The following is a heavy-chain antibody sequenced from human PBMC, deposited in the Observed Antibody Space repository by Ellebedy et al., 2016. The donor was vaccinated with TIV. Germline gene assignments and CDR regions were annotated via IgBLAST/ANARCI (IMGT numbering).Heavy chain of an antibody. CDR3: TRLNWSSSKWYYYGMDV. V-gene: IGHV3-49*03. J-gene: IGHJ6*02. D-gene: IGHD1-1*01. Sequence: GESLKISCTASGFTFGDYAMSWFRQAPGKGLEWVGFIRSKAYGGTTEYAASVKGRFTISRDDSKSIAYLQMNSLKTEDKAVYYCTRLNWSSSKWYYYGMDVWGQGTTVTVSS. CDR2: IRSKAYGGTT. CDR1: GFTFGDYA.